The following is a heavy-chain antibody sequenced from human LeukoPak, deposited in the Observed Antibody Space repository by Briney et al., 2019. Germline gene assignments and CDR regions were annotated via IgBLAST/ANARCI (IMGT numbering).Heavy chain of an antibody. D-gene: IGHD3-10*01. CDR3: ARGRVITMVRGVLVY. Sequence: GGSLRLSCAASGFTFSSYWMSWVRQAPGKGLEWVSYISSSSSTIYHADSVKGRFTISRDNAKNSLYLQMNSLRAEDTAVYYCARGRVITMVRGVLVYWGQGTLVTVSS. J-gene: IGHJ4*02. CDR2: ISSSSSTI. V-gene: IGHV3-48*01. CDR1: GFTFSSYW.